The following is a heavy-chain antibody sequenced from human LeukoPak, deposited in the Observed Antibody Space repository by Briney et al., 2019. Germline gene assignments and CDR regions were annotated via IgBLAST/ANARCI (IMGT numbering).Heavy chain of an antibody. D-gene: IGHD7-27*01. CDR1: GGSISSQY. J-gene: IGHJ4*02. V-gene: IGHV4-59*11. CDR2: IYDSEST. CDR3: ASVPAELGIYFDY. Sequence: SETLSLTCTVSGGSISSQYWSWIRHPPGKGLEGIGYIYDSESTNYNPSLKSRLTISVDTSKNQFSLNLSAVTAADTAVYYCASVPAELGIYFDYWGQGTLVTVSS.